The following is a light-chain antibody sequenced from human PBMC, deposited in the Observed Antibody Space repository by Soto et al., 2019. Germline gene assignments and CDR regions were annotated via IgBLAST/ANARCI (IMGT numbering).Light chain of an antibody. V-gene: IGLV1-40*01. J-gene: IGLJ2*01. Sequence: QSVLTQPPSVSGAPGQRVTISCTGSSSNIGAGYDVHWYQQLPGTAPKLLISGNSNRPSGVPDRFSGSKSGTSASLAITGLQAEDEADYYGQSYDSSLSAYVVFGGGTKLTGL. CDR2: GNS. CDR1: SSNIGAGYD. CDR3: QSYDSSLSAYVV.